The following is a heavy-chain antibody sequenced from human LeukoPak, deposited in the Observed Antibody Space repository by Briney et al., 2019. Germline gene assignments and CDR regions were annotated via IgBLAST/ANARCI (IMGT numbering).Heavy chain of an antibody. CDR1: VYTFSRFA. Sequence: GGCLRLSRAASVYTFSRFAMHWVRQAPGKGPEYVAGLSIDGGSTHYAKSVKGRFTISRDNSKNTLFLQMGSLRAEDMAVYYCAKVGDVDYWGQGTLVTVSS. D-gene: IGHD3-3*01. J-gene: IGHJ4*02. V-gene: IGHV3-64*01. CDR2: LSIDGGST. CDR3: AKVGDVDY.